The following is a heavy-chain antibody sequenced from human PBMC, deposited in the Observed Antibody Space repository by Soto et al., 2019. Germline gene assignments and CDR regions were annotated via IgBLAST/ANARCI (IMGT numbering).Heavy chain of an antibody. Sequence: QVHLVQSGAEVKTPGSSVKVSCKASGGTFNSFSIDWVRQAPGQGLEWMGGIIPMSGRPNYAQRVQGRVTFSADKSTNTVYMEVNNLTYEDTAVYYCTRRGRQSANWFDPWGQGTLVTVSS. J-gene: IGHJ5*02. CDR2: IIPMSGRP. CDR3: TRRGRQSANWFDP. CDR1: GGTFNSFS. V-gene: IGHV1-69*06.